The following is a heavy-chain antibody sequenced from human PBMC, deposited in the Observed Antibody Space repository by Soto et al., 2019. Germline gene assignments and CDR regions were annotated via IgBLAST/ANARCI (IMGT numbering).Heavy chain of an antibody. V-gene: IGHV3-53*01. CDR2: MYSGGST. J-gene: IGHJ4*02. CDR1: GFSVSDNY. Sequence: EVQLVESGGGLIQPGGSLRLSCTASGFSVSDNYMTWVRQAPGKGLEWVSVMYSGGSTYYADSVKGRFTVSRDNSKNTLYLQMTSLRAEDTAVYYCARDRGSYLPGLASDYWGQGTLVTVSS. D-gene: IGHD1-26*01. CDR3: ARDRGSYLPGLASDY.